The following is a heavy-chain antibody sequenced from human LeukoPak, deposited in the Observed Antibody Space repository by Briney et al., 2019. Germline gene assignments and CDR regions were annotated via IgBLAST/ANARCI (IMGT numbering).Heavy chain of an antibody. D-gene: IGHD2-15*01. Sequence: SETLSLTCTVSGGSISSYYWSWLRQPAGKGLEWIWRIYTSGSTNYNPSLKSRVTMSVDTSKNQFSLKLSSVTAADTAVYYCASGRVAATPLGYYYYYMDVWGKGTTVTISS. J-gene: IGHJ6*03. V-gene: IGHV4-4*07. CDR2: IYTSGST. CDR1: GGSISSYY. CDR3: ASGRVAATPLGYYYYYMDV.